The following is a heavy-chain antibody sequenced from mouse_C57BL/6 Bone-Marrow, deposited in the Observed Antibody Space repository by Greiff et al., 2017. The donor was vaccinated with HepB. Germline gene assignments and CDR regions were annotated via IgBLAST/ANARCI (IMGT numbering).Heavy chain of an antibody. V-gene: IGHV12-3*01. Sequence: VHLVESGPGLVKPSQSLFLTCSITGFPITSGYYWIWIRQSPGKPLEWMGYITHSGVTFYNPSLQSPISITRETSKNQFFLQLNSVTTEDTAMYYCAGDKLGYWYFDVWGTGTTVTVSS. D-gene: IGHD4-1*01. CDR2: ITHSGVT. CDR1: GFPITSGYY. J-gene: IGHJ1*03. CDR3: AGDKLGYWYFDV.